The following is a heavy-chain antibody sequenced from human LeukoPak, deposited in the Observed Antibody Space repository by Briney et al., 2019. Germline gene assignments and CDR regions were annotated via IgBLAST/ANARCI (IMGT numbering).Heavy chain of an antibody. Sequence: SVKVSCKASGGTFSSYAISWVRQAPGQGLEWMGRIIPIFGIANYAQKFQGRVTITADKSTSTAYMALSSLRSEDTAVYYCARDDCSSTSCYLNWYFDLWGRGTLVTVSS. V-gene: IGHV1-69*04. CDR2: IIPIFGIA. CDR3: ARDDCSSTSCYLNWYFDL. CDR1: GGTFSSYA. D-gene: IGHD2-2*01. J-gene: IGHJ2*01.